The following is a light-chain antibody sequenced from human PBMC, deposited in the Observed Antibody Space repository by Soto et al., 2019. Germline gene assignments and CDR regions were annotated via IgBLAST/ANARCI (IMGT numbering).Light chain of an antibody. V-gene: IGLV2-14*01. J-gene: IGLJ1*01. CDR1: SSDVGGYKY. Sequence: QSVLAQPASVSGSPGQSITISCTGTSSDVGGYKYVSWYQQRPGKAPKLMIYEVSNRPSGVSNRFSGSKSGNTASLTISGLQVEDEADYYCSSYTSSSSFVFGTGTKVTVL. CDR3: SSYTSSSSFV. CDR2: EVS.